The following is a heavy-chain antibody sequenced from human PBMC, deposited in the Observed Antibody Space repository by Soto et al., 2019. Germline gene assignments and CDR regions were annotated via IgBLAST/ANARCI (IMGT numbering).Heavy chain of an antibody. V-gene: IGHV3-48*02. D-gene: IGHD1-26*01. CDR3: ARVSWSYLYGYDI. CDR1: GFTFSSYS. J-gene: IGHJ3*02. Sequence: GGSLILSFAASGFTFSSYSMNWARQAPGKGLEWVSYISSSSRTIYYADPVKGRLTLCSVNTNNLLYLQMNSLRDEVTAGCCCARVSWSYLYGYDILSEVPTVP. CDR2: ISSSSRTI.